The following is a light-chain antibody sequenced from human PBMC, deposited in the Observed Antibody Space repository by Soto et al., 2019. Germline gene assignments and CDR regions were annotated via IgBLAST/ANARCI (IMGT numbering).Light chain of an antibody. CDR2: SVS. Sequence: QSVLTQPASVSGSPGQSITISCSGTSSDIGTYDHVAWFQQFPGKTPKLVIYSVSDRPSGVSYRFSGSKSGNTASLTISGLQADDEADYYCISYTVSRSYVFGTGT. CDR3: ISYTVSRSYV. J-gene: IGLJ1*01. CDR1: SSDIGTYDH. V-gene: IGLV2-14*01.